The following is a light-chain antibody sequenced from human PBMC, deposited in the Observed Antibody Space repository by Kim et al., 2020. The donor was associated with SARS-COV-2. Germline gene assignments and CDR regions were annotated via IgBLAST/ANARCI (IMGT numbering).Light chain of an antibody. CDR1: QSVSNDY. CDR3: QQYGSSPET. CDR2: GAS. J-gene: IGKJ1*01. V-gene: IGKV3-20*01. Sequence: SPWERATLSCRASQSVSNDYLAWYQQKPGQAPRLLIYGASSRATGIPDRFSGSGSGTDFTLTISRLETEDIAMYYCQQYGSSPETFGQGTKVDIK.